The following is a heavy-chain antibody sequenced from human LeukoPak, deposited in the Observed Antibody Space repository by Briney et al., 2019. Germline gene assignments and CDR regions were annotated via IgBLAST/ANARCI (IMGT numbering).Heavy chain of an antibody. CDR1: GGSISSYY. CDR2: VYYSGST. D-gene: IGHD3-10*01. CDR3: ATYYGSGSYHASYYYYGMDV. V-gene: IGHV4-59*01. Sequence: SETLSLTCTVSGGSISSYYWSWIRQPPGKGLEWIGYVYYSGSTNYNPSLKSRVTISVDTSKNQFSLKLSSVTAADTAVYYCATYYGSGSYHASYYYYGMDVWGQGTTVTVSS. J-gene: IGHJ6*02.